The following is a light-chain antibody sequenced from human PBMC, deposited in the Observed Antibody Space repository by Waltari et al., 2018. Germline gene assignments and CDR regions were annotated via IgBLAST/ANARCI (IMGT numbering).Light chain of an antibody. Sequence: SYELTQPPSVSVSPGQTARITCSGDELPRQNAYWDQQKSRQAPVLVIYKDKGRPSGIPERFSGSSSGTTVSLTISGVLAEDEADYYCQSLDRSGTVIFGGGTTLTVL. CDR1: ELPRQN. V-gene: IGLV3-25*03. CDR2: KDK. CDR3: QSLDRSGTVI. J-gene: IGLJ2*01.